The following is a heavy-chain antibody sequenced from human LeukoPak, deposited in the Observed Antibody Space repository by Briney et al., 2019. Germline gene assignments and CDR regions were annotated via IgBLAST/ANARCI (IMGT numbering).Heavy chain of an antibody. Sequence: PSETLSLTCAVYGGSFSGYYWSWIRQPPGKGLEWIGEINHSGSTNYNPSLKSRVTISVDTSKNQFSLKLSSVTAADTAVYYCARRLFSAYYCGSGRYNWFDPWGQGTLVTVSS. V-gene: IGHV4-34*01. D-gene: IGHD3-10*01. CDR1: GGSFSGYY. CDR3: ARRLFSAYYCGSGRYNWFDP. CDR2: INHSGST. J-gene: IGHJ5*02.